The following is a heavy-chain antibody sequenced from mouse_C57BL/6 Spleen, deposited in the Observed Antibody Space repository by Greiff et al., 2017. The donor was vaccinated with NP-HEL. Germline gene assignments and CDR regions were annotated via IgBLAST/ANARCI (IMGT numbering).Heavy chain of an antibody. CDR2: IYPGSGST. CDR1: GYTFTSYW. D-gene: IGHD5-2*01. CDR3: ARRRNSPRYFDV. J-gene: IGHJ1*03. V-gene: IGHV1-55*01. Sequence: QVQLQQSGAELVKPGASVKMSCKASGYTFTSYWITWVKQRPGQGLEWIGDIYPGSGSTNYNEKFKSKATLTVDTSSSTAYMQLSSLTSEDSAVYYCARRRNSPRYFDVWGTGTTVTVSS.